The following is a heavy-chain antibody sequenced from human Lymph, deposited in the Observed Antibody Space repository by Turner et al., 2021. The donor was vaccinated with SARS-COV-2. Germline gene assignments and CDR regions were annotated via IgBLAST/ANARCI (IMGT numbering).Heavy chain of an antibody. CDR3: ARGGVDTAMVRYYYYGMDV. V-gene: IGHV4-34*01. Sequence: QVQLQQWGAGLLKPSETLPLTCAVYGGSFSGYYWSWIRQPPGKGLEWIGEINHSGSTNYNPSLKSRVTISVDTSKNQFSLKLSSVTAADTAVYYCARGGVDTAMVRYYYYGMDVWGQGTTVTVSS. CDR2: INHSGST. J-gene: IGHJ6*02. CDR1: GGSFSGYY. D-gene: IGHD5-18*01.